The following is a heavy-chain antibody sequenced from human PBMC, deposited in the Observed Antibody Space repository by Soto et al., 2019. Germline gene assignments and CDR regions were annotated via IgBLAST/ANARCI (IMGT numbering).Heavy chain of an antibody. V-gene: IGHV4-30-4*01. CDR1: GGSISSGDYY. J-gene: IGHJ3*02. CDR3: ARVYNLDIVVVVAATENAFDI. CDR2: IYYSGST. D-gene: IGHD2-15*01. Sequence: SETLSLTCTVSGGSISSGDYYWSWIRQPPGKCLEWIGYIYYSGSTYYNPSLKSRVTISVDTSKNQFSLKLSSVTAADTAVYYCARVYNLDIVVVVAATENAFDIWGQGTMVTVS.